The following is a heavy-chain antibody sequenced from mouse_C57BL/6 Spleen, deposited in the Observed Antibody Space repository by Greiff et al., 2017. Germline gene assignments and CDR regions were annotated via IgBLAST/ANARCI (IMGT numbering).Heavy chain of an antibody. D-gene: IGHD5-5*01. Sequence: EVQLQQSGPELVKPGASVKIPCKASGYTFTDYNMDWVKQSHGKSLEWIGDINPNNGGTIYNQKFKGKATLTVDKSSSTAYMELRSLTSEDTAVYYCARREGLPLYYYAMDYWGQGTSVTVSS. CDR3: ARREGLPLYYYAMDY. J-gene: IGHJ4*01. CDR2: INPNNGGT. V-gene: IGHV1-18*01. CDR1: GYTFTDYN.